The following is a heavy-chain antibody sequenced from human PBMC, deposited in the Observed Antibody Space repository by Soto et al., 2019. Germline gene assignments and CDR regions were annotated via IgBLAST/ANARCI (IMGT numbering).Heavy chain of an antibody. V-gene: IGHV1-69*01. D-gene: IGHD2-15*01. Sequence: QVQLVQSGAEVKKPGSSVKVSCKATGGTFSSYAISWVRQAPGQGLEWMGGIIPIFGTAKYAQKFQGRVTITADESTSTGYMELRSLRSEDTAVYYCARSQGGSSSLDIYYYYYYGMDVWGQGTTVTVSS. CDR3: ARSQGGSSSLDIYYYYYYGMDV. CDR1: GGTFSSYA. J-gene: IGHJ6*02. CDR2: IIPIFGTA.